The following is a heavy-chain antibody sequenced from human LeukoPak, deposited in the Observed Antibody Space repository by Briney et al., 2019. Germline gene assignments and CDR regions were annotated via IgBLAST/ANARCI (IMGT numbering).Heavy chain of an antibody. Sequence: SETLSLTCAVYGGSFSGYYWSWIRQPPGKGLEWIGEINHSGSTNYNPSLKSRVTISVDTSKNQFSLKLSSVTAADTAVYYCARSTVVTSAQYFQHWGQGTLVTVSS. J-gene: IGHJ1*01. CDR1: GGSFSGYY. V-gene: IGHV4-34*01. CDR2: INHSGST. CDR3: ARSTVVTSAQYFQH. D-gene: IGHD4-23*01.